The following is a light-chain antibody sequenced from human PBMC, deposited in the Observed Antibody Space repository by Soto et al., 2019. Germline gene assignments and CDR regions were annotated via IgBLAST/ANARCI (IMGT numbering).Light chain of an antibody. Sequence: EVVMTQSPATLSASPGERVMLSGRASQNIGSNLAWYQQRPGQAPRLLMYGASTRATETPARFSGSGSATDFTLTISSLQSEDFAVYYCQQYNNWPPYTFGQGTKV. J-gene: IGKJ2*01. V-gene: IGKV3-15*01. CDR1: QNIGSN. CDR2: GAS. CDR3: QQYNNWPPYT.